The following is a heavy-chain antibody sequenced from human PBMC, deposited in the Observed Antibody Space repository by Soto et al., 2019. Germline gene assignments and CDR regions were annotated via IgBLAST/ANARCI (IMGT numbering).Heavy chain of an antibody. CDR1: GFIFSNYA. Sequence: EVQLLESGGGWVQPGGSLRLSCEAAGFIFSNYAMTWVRQAAGQGLEWVSSISGPGGSTYYADSVQGRFTISRDNSKNTLFLQMHSLRADDTALYFCARDERIAVAGTDTWGQGILVTVTS. D-gene: IGHD6-19*01. CDR3: ARDERIAVAGTDT. CDR2: ISGPGGST. J-gene: IGHJ5*02. V-gene: IGHV3-23*01.